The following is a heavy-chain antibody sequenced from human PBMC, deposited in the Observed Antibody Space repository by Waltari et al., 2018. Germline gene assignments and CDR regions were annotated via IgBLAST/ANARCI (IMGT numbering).Heavy chain of an antibody. CDR3: AXXTPPEDY. V-gene: IGHV3-74*01. J-gene: IGHJ4*02. CDR1: GXRFSSSW. CDR2: INRXGGGI. D-gene: IGHD1-20*01. Sequence: EVKMVESGGRLVKPGGSLRLTXENSGXRFSSSWLHWVRHRPGKGLVWVVRINRXGGGIGDAXSVRXRFXVSXXXAXNTLYLQXXXLRYXDTAVYYCAXXTPPEDYXGQGTLVTVXS.